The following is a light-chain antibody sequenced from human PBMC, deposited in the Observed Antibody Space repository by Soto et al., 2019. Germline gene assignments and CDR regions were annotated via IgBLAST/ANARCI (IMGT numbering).Light chain of an antibody. CDR2: DVS. CDR3: SSYTSSSTLYV. CDR1: SSDVGAYNY. J-gene: IGLJ1*01. Sequence: QSALTQPASVSGSRGQSITISCTGSSSDVGAYNYVSWYQQHPGKVPKLMIYDVSNRPSGVSNRFSGSKSGNTASLTISGLQAEDEADYYCSSYTSSSTLYVFGTGTKLTVL. V-gene: IGLV2-14*03.